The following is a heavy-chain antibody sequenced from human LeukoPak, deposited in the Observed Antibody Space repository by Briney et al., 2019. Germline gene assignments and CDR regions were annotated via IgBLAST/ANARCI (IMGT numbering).Heavy chain of an antibody. CDR3: ARDGGHRGYYFDY. D-gene: IGHD4-23*01. CDR1: GGTFSSYA. Sequence: ASVKVSCKASGGTFSSYAISWVRQAPGQGLEWMGGIIPIFGTAKYAQKFQGRVTITADESTSTAYMELSSLRSEDTAVYYCARDGGHRGYYFDYWGREPWSPSPQ. CDR2: IIPIFGTA. J-gene: IGHJ4*02. V-gene: IGHV1-69*13.